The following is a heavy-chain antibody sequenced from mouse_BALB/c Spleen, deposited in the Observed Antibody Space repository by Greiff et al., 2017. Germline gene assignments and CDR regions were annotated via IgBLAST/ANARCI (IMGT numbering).Heavy chain of an antibody. J-gene: IGHJ2*01. V-gene: IGHV1-14*01. CDR2: ITPYNDGT. CDR3: ARDLYYDYDGGYFDY. Sequence: VQLQQSGPELVKPGASVKMSCKASGYTFTSYVMHWVKQKPGQGLEWIGYITPYNDGTKYNEKFKGKATLTSDKSSSTAYMELSSLTSEDSAVYYCARDLYYDYDGGYFDYWGQGTTLTVAS. CDR1: GYTFTSYV. D-gene: IGHD2-4*01.